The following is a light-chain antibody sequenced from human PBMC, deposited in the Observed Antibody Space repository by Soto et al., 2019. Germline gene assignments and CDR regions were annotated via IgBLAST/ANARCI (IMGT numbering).Light chain of an antibody. CDR3: QQYGSSPLT. CDR2: RAS. V-gene: IGKV3-20*01. Sequence: EIVLTQSPGTLSLSLGERATLSCRASQSVNSDYVAWYRQKPGQVPPVLIYRASTRATGIPDRFSGSGPGTEFTLTIRRVEPEDFSVYYCQQYGSSPLTFGGGTRVEIK. CDR1: QSVNSDY. J-gene: IGKJ4*01.